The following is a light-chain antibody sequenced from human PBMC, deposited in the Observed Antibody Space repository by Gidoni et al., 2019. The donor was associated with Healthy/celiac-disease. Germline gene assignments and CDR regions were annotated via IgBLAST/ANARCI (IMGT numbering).Light chain of an antibody. CDR1: QGISSA. Sequence: AIQLTQSPSSLSASGGDRVTITCRASQGISSALAWYQQKPGKAPKLLIYDASSLESGVPSRFSGSGSGTDFTLTISSLEPEDFATYYCQQFNSYPRFGGGTKVEIK. V-gene: IGKV1-13*02. CDR3: QQFNSYPR. J-gene: IGKJ4*02. CDR2: DAS.